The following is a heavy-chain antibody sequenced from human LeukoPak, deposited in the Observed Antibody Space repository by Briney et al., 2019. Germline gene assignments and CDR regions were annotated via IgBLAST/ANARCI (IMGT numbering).Heavy chain of an antibody. V-gene: IGHV3-30*04. CDR1: RFTFTNYA. J-gene: IGHJ2*01. CDR2: ISYDETNK. D-gene: IGHD4-23*01. CDR3: AKNNDYGGSYWYFDL. Sequence: GRSLRLSCAASRFTFTNYAMHWVRQAPGKGLEWVAVISYDETNKYYEDSVKGRFTISRDSSKNTLYLQMSSLRDEDTAVYYCAKNNDYGGSYWYFDLWGRGTLVTVSS.